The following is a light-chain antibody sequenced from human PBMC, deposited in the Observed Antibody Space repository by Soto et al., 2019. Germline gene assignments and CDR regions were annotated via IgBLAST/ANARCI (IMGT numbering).Light chain of an antibody. J-gene: IGLJ1*01. CDR1: SSDVGGYNH. Sequence: SALTQPPSASGSLGQSVTISCTGTSSDVGGYNHVSWYQQHPGKAPKLLIYDVSYRPSGVPDRFSGSKSGNTASLTVSGLQAEDETDYYCSSHAGSNSLVFGTGTKLTVL. CDR2: DVS. V-gene: IGLV2-8*01. CDR3: SSHAGSNSLV.